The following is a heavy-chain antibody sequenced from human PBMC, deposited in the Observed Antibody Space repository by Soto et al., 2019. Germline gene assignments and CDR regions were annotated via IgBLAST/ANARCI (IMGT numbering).Heavy chain of an antibody. J-gene: IGHJ6*02. D-gene: IGHD3-10*01. CDR1: GGTFSRYP. CDR3: ARDCVGITMADPIYYYAMDV. V-gene: IGHV1-69*06. CDR2: IIPIFDTV. Sequence: SVKVSCKASGGTFSRYPISWVRQAPGQGLEWMGGIIPIFDTVNYAQKFQGRVTITADKSTSTAYMELNSLRSEDTAMYYCARDCVGITMADPIYYYAMDVWGQGTTVTVSS.